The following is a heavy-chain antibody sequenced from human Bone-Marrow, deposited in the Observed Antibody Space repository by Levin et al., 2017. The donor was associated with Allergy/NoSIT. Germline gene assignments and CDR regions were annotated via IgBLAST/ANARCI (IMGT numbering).Heavy chain of an antibody. CDR2: ISGSGGST. CDR3: AKDKGAESWYYFDY. V-gene: IGHV3-23*01. CDR1: GFTFSSYA. J-gene: IGHJ4*02. Sequence: GESLKISCAASGFTFSSYAMSWVRQAPGKGLEWVSAISGSGGSTYYADSVKGRFTISRDNSKNTLYLQMNSLRAEDTAVYYCAKDKGAESWYYFDYWGQGTLVTVSS. D-gene: IGHD6-13*01.